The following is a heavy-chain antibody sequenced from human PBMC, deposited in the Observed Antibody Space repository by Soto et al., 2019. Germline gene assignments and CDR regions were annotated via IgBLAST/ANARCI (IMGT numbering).Heavy chain of an antibody. CDR3: AKDPAVPAAMGYYYYYMDV. Sequence: ESGGGVVQPGRSLRLSCAASGFTFSSYGMHWVRQAPGKGLEWVAVISYDGSNKYYADSVKGRFTISRDNSKNTLYLQMNSLRAEDTAVYYCAKDPAVPAAMGYYYYYMDVWGKGTTVTVSS. V-gene: IGHV3-30*18. CDR2: ISYDGSNK. CDR1: GFTFSSYG. D-gene: IGHD2-2*01. J-gene: IGHJ6*03.